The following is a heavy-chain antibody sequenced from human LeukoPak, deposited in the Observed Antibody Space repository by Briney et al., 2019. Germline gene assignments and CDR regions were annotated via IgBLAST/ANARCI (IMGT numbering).Heavy chain of an antibody. CDR3: ARHVTTASAARGFDI. CDR1: GYSFTSYW. V-gene: IGHV5-51*01. D-gene: IGHD1-14*01. J-gene: IGHJ3*02. CDR2: FYPRDSDT. Sequence: GASLKISCKGSGYSFTSYWVAWVRPMPGKGLEWMGSFYPRDSDTRYSPSFQGQVTISADKSINTAYLQWSGLKASDTAVYHCARHVTTASAARGFDIWGQGTMVTVSS.